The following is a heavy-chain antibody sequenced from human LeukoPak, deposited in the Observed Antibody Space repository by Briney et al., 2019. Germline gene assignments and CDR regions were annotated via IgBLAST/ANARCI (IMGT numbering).Heavy chain of an antibody. Sequence: GGSLRLSCAASRFTFSSYAMSWVRQAPGKGLEWVSIISGSGGSTYHADSVKGRFTISRDNSKRTLYLQMNSLRAEDTAIYYCAKDPNYDILTGYNWFDPWGQGTLVTVSS. CDR3: AKDPNYDILTGYNWFDP. CDR2: ISGSGGST. CDR1: RFTFSSYA. V-gene: IGHV3-23*01. J-gene: IGHJ5*02. D-gene: IGHD3-9*01.